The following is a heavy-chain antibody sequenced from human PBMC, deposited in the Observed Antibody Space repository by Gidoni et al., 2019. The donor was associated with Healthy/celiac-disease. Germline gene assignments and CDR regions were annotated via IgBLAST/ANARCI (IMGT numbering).Heavy chain of an antibody. CDR1: GFTVSSNY. J-gene: IGHJ3*02. D-gene: IGHD2-15*01. CDR2: IDSGGST. Sequence: EVQLVESGGGLVQPGGSLRLSCAASGFTVSSNYISWVRQAPGKGLEWVSVIDSGGSTYYADSVKGRFTISRHNSKNTLYLQMNSLRAEDTAVYYCASYCSGGSCPHPHPVVGAFDIWGQGTMVTVSS. CDR3: ASYCSGGSCPHPHPVVGAFDI. V-gene: IGHV3-53*04.